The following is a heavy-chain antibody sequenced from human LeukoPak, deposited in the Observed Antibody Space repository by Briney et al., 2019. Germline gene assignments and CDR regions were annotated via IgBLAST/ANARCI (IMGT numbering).Heavy chain of an antibody. V-gene: IGHV2-5*02. CDR1: GFSLNTRGVG. CDR2: IDWDDDR. J-gene: IGHJ4*02. CDR3: AHRKNYYDSSVFDN. Sequence: SGPMLVNPTQTLTLTCTFSGFSLNTRGVGVGWIRQPPGRALEWLALIDWDDDRRYSPSLKSRLPITKDTSKTQVVLTMTNMDPVETATYFCAHRKNYYDSSVFDNWGQGTLVTVSS. D-gene: IGHD3-22*01.